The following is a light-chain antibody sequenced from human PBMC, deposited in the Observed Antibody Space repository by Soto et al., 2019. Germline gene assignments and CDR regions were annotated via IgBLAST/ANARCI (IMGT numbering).Light chain of an antibody. CDR2: EVS. CDR1: SSDVGGYDY. CDR3: TSYTSSSTYV. V-gene: IGLV2-14*01. Sequence: QSVLTQPASVSGSPGQSITISCTGTSSDVGGYDYVSWYQQYPGKAPKLIIYEVSYRPSGVSTRFSGSKSVNTASLTFSGLQAEDEADYYCTSYTSSSTYVFGTGTKVTVL. J-gene: IGLJ1*01.